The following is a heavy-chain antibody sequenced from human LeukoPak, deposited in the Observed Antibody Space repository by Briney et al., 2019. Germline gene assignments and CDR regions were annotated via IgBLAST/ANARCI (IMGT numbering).Heavy chain of an antibody. CDR2: ISGSGGST. CDR1: GFTFSTYA. Sequence: PGGSLRLSCAASGFTFSTYAMNWVRQAPGKGLEWVSGISGSGGSTYCADSVEGRFTISRDNSKNTLYLQMNSLRAEDTAIYYCTKTTVTTIPPFFDYWGQGTLVTVSS. D-gene: IGHD4-17*01. J-gene: IGHJ4*02. V-gene: IGHV3-23*01. CDR3: TKTTVTTIPPFFDY.